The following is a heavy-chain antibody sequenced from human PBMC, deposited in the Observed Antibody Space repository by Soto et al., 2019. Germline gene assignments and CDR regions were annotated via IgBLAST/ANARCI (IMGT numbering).Heavy chain of an antibody. CDR3: ARDHELFDEGWFDP. D-gene: IGHD1-7*01. V-gene: IGHV4-59*12. J-gene: IGHJ5*02. CDR2: IYYSGST. CDR1: GGSISSYY. Sequence: ETLSLTCTVSGGSISSYYWSWIRQPPGKGLEWIGYIYYSGSTNYNPSLKSRVTISVDPSKNQFSLQLNSVTPEDTAVYYCARDHELFDEGWFDPWGQGTLVTVSS.